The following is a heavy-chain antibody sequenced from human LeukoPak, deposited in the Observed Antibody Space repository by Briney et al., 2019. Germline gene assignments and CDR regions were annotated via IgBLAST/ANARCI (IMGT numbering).Heavy chain of an antibody. CDR3: AGTYYYDSSGYYHYSL. D-gene: IGHD3-22*01. V-gene: IGHV4-59*01. CDR1: GVSISSYY. J-gene: IGHJ4*02. CDR2: IYYSGST. Sequence: PSETLSLTCTVSGVSISSYYWSWIRQPAGKGLEWIGYIYYSGSTNYNPSLKSRVTISVDTSKNQFSLKLSSVTAADTAVYYCAGTYYYDSSGYYHYSLWGQGTLVTVSS.